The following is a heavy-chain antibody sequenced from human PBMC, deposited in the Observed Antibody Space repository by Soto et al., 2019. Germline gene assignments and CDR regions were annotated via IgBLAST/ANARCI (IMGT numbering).Heavy chain of an antibody. V-gene: IGHV3-23*01. D-gene: IGHD5-12*01. CDR3: AKDLGGYSTSGYDMDV. J-gene: IGHJ6*03. Sequence: EVQVLESGGGLVQPGGSLRLSCAASGFTFIKHAMSWVRQAPRKGLQWVSGICGTGGSTYYADSVKGRFTISRDNSKNTVYLQMDSLRAEDTALYYCAKDLGGYSTSGYDMDVWGKGTTVTVSS. CDR2: ICGTGGST. CDR1: GFTFIKHA.